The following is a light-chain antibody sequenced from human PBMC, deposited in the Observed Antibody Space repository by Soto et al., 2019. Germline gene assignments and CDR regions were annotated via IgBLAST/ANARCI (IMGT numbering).Light chain of an antibody. J-gene: IGKJ3*01. Sequence: EIVLTQSPATLSLSPGERATVSCRASQSVSSYLAWYQQKPGQAPRLLIYDASNRATGIPARFSGSGSGTVFTLTSSSLEPEDVAVYYCQQRSNGPPRVTFGPGTKVDIK. CDR3: QQRSNGPPRVT. V-gene: IGKV3-11*01. CDR2: DAS. CDR1: QSVSSY.